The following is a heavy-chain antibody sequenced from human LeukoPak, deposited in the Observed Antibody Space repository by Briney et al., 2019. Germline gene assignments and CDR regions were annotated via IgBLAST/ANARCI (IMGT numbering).Heavy chain of an antibody. CDR3: ARSGTLWAHFDY. Sequence: ASVKVSCKVSGYTLTELSMHWVRQAPGQGLEWMGWINPNSGGTNYAQKFQGRVTMTRDTSISTAYMELSRLRSDDTAVYYCARSGTLWAHFDYWGQGTLVTVSS. CDR2: INPNSGGT. V-gene: IGHV1-2*02. D-gene: IGHD1-26*01. J-gene: IGHJ4*02. CDR1: GYTLTELS.